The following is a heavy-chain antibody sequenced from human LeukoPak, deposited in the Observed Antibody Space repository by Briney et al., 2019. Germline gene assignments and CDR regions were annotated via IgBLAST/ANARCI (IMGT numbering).Heavy chain of an antibody. D-gene: IGHD1-26*01. J-gene: IGHJ6*03. CDR1: GGSISSSSYY. CDR3: ARDHGGGILGYYYYYYYMDV. V-gene: IGHV4-39*07. CDR2: IYYSGST. Sequence: SETLSLTCTVSGGSISSSSYYWGWIRQPPGTGLEWIGSIYYSGSTYYNPSLKSRVTISVDTSKDQFSLKLSSVTAADTAVYYCARDHGGGILGYYYYYYYMDVWGKGTTVTVSS.